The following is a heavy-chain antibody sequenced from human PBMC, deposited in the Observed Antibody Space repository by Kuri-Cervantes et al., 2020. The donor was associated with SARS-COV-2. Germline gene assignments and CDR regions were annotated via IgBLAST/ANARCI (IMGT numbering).Heavy chain of an antibody. D-gene: IGHD3-22*01. CDR1: GFTFSSYS. J-gene: IGHJ6*03. Sequence: GESLKISCAASGFTFSSYSMNWVRQAPGKGLEWVSYISSSSSTIYYADSVKGRFTISRDNAKNSLYLQMNSLRAEDTAVYYCSRTYDSSGSLYYYYYMDVWGKGTMVTVSS. CDR3: SRTYDSSGSLYYYYYMDV. V-gene: IGHV3-48*01. CDR2: ISSSSSTI.